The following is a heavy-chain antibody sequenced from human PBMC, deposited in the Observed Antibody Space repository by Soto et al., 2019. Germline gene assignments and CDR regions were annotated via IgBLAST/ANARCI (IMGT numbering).Heavy chain of an antibody. Sequence: SETLSLTCTVSGYSISSGYYWGWIRQPPGKGLEWIGSIYHSGSTYYNPSLKSRVTISVDTSKNQFSLKLSSVTAADTAVYYCARDPLLSSSSDYWGQGTLVTVSS. D-gene: IGHD6-6*01. CDR1: GYSISSGYY. V-gene: IGHV4-38-2*02. CDR2: IYHSGST. J-gene: IGHJ4*02. CDR3: ARDPLLSSSSDY.